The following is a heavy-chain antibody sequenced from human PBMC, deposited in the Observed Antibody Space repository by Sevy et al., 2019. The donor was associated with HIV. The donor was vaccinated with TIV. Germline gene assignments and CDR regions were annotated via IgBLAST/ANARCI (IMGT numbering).Heavy chain of an antibody. Sequence: SETLSLTCTVSGGSISTYYWNWSRQPPGKGLEWIGYFYYSGSTNYNPTLKSRVTISVDTSKNQFSLKMRSVIAADTAVYYCARARYDSSGYPDAFDIWGQGTVVTVSS. CDR1: GGSISTYY. J-gene: IGHJ3*02. D-gene: IGHD3-22*01. CDR3: ARARYDSSGYPDAFDI. V-gene: IGHV4-59*01. CDR2: FYYSGST.